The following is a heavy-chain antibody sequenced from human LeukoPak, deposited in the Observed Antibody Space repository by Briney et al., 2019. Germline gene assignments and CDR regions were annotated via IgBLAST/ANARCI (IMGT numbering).Heavy chain of an antibody. CDR2: ISYDGSNK. J-gene: IGHJ6*02. V-gene: IGHV3-30*18. CDR1: GFTFSSYG. D-gene: IGHD4-11*01. Sequence: PGGSLRLSCAASGFTFSSYGMHWVRQAPGKGLEWVAVISYDGSNKYYADSVKGRFTVSRDNSKNTLYLQMNSLRAEDTAVYYCAKARYSNYVRYYGMDVWGQGTTVTVSS. CDR3: AKARYSNYVRYYGMDV.